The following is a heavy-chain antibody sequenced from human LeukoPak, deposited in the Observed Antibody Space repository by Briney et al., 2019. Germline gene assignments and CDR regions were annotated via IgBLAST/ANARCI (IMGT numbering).Heavy chain of an antibody. CDR1: GFSLSTSGMC. CDR3: ARMTTVITPRAFDI. J-gene: IGHJ3*02. CDR2: IDWDDDK. D-gene: IGHD4-23*01. V-gene: IGHV2-70*11. Sequence: SGPTLVNPTQTLTLTCTFSGFSLSTSGMCVSWIRQPPGKALEWLARIDWDDDKYYSTSLKTRLTISKDTSKNQVVLTMTNMDPVDTATYYCARMTTVITPRAFDIWGQGTMVTVSS.